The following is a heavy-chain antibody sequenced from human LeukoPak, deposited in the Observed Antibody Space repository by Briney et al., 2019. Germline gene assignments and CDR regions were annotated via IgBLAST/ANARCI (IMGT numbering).Heavy chain of an antibody. CDR1: GGSISSYY. Sequence: SETLSLTCTVPGGSISSYYWSWIRQPPGKGLEWIGYIYYSGSTNYNPSLKSRVTISVDTSKNQFSLKLSSVTAADTAVYYCARGGLGEWPPYYMDVWGKGTTVTVSS. CDR2: IYYSGST. V-gene: IGHV4-59*01. CDR3: ARGGLGEWPPYYMDV. J-gene: IGHJ6*03. D-gene: IGHD3-10*01.